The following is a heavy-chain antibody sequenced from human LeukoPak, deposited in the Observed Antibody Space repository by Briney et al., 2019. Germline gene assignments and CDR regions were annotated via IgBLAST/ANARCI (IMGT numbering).Heavy chain of an antibody. D-gene: IGHD2-8*01. V-gene: IGHV3-48*01. CDR3: STDPRLLIY. CDR2: ISSSSSTI. Sequence: GGSLRLSCAASGFIFTSYSMNWVRQAPGKGLEWISYISSSSSTIYYADSVRGRFTISRDNAKNSLYLQMNSLRPDDTALYYCSTDPRLLIYWGHGTLVTVSS. J-gene: IGHJ4*01. CDR1: GFIFTSYS.